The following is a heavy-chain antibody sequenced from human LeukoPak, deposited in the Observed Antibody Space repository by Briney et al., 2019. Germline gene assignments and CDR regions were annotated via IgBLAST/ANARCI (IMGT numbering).Heavy chain of an antibody. CDR2: IKPDGSDK. Sequence: PGGSLRLSCAASGFTFSNYYMSWVRQAPGKGLEWVVNIKPDGSDKFYVDSVKGRFTISRDNAENSLYLQMNSLRAEDTAVYFCARDREVGATIHDYWGQGTLVTVSS. J-gene: IGHJ4*02. CDR3: ARDREVGATIHDY. V-gene: IGHV3-7*01. D-gene: IGHD1-26*01. CDR1: GFTFSNYY.